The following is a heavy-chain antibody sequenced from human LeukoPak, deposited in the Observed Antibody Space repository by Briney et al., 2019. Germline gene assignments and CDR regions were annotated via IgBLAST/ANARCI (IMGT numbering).Heavy chain of an antibody. CDR2: IFYRGST. CDR3: AILGTGGS. J-gene: IGHJ5*02. D-gene: IGHD3-10*01. V-gene: IGHV4-39*01. CDR1: GGSISSTSYY. Sequence: PWETLSLTCTVSGGSISSTSYYWGWIRQPPGKGLEWIGTIFYRGSTSYNPSLKSRVTIAVDTSNNQFSLRLSSVTAADTAVYYCAILGTGGSWGQGTLVTVSS.